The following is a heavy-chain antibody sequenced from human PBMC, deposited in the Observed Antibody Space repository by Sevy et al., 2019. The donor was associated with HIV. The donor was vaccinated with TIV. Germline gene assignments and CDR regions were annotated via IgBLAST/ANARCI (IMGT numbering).Heavy chain of an antibody. Sequence: GGSLKLPCAASGFTFSSYEMTWVRQAPGKGLEWVSSIANSGSTRYYSDSVKGRFTISSDNAKNSLYLQMNSLRAKDTAVYYCTRDLPPSATTVAHFDYWGRGTLVTVSS. CDR2: IANSGSTR. V-gene: IGHV3-48*03. CDR3: TRDLPPSATTVAHFDY. CDR1: GFTFSSYE. D-gene: IGHD4-17*01. J-gene: IGHJ4*02.